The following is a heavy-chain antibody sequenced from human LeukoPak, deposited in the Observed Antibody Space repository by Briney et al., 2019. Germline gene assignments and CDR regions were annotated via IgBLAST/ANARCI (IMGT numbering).Heavy chain of an antibody. V-gene: IGHV4-39*02. Sequence: SETLSLTCTVSGGSISSSSYYWGWIRQPPGKGLEWIGSIYYSGSAYYNPSLKSRVTISVDTSKNQFSLKLSSVTAADTAVYYCARDRSPPFDYWGQGTLVTVSS. CDR3: ARDRSPPFDY. CDR2: IYYSGSA. CDR1: GGSISSSSYY. J-gene: IGHJ4*02.